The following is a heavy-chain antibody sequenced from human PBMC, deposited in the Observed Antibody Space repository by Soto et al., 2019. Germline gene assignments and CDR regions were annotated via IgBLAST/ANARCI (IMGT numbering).Heavy chain of an antibody. CDR2: INHSGST. Sequence: SETLSLTCAVYGGSFSGYYWSWIRQPPGKGLEWIGEINHSGSTNYNPSLKSRVTISVDTSKDQFSLKLSSVTAADTAVYYCARGRGYRSGYHNWFDPWGQGTLVTVS. CDR1: GGSFSGYY. J-gene: IGHJ5*02. CDR3: ARGRGYRSGYHNWFDP. V-gene: IGHV4-34*01. D-gene: IGHD3-22*01.